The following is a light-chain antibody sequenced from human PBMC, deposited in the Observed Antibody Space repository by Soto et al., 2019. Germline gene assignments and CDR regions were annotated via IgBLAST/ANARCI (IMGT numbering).Light chain of an antibody. CDR3: LQDDSYPLT. CDR1: QAIRND. Sequence: AIPMTQSPSSLSASVGDRVTITCRASQAIRNDLGWYQQKPGKAPKLLIYGASTLQSGVPSRFSGSASGTDFTLTISSLQPEDFATYYCLQDDSYPLTFGGGTKVEIK. V-gene: IGKV1-6*01. CDR2: GAS. J-gene: IGKJ4*01.